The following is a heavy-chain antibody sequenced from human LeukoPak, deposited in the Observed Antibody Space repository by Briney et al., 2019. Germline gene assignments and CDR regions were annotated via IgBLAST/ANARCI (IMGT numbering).Heavy chain of an antibody. CDR1: GGSISSYY. J-gene: IGHJ4*02. D-gene: IGHD2-21*02. CDR3: ARGDCGGDCYSPYFDY. CDR2: IYYSGST. Sequence: SETLSLTCTVSGGSISSYYWSWIRQPPGKGLEWIGYIYYSGSTNYNPSLKSRVTISVDTSKNQFSLKLSSVTAADTAVYYCARGDCGGDCYSPYFDYWGPGNPGHRLL. V-gene: IGHV4-59*01.